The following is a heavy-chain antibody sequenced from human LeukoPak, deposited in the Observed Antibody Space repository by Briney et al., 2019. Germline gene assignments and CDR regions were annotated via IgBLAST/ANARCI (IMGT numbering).Heavy chain of an antibody. CDR1: GYTFTGYY. J-gene: IGHJ4*02. CDR3: ARAPYGSGSYYKGDY. V-gene: IGHV1-2*06. D-gene: IGHD3-10*01. Sequence: ASVKVSCKASGYTFTGYYMRWVRQAPGQGLEWMGRINPNSGGTNYAQKFQGRVTMTRDTSISTAYMELSRLRSDDTAVYHCARAPYGSGSYYKGDYWGQGTLVTVSS. CDR2: INPNSGGT.